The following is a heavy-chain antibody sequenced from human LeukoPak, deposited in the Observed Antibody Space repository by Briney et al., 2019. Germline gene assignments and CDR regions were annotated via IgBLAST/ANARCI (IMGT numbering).Heavy chain of an antibody. D-gene: IGHD5-12*01. V-gene: IGHV1-69*13. CDR1: GGTFSSDP. J-gene: IGHJ4*02. Sequence: GASVNVSCKVSGGTFSSDPISWVRQAAGQGLEWMGEITPIFGEAQNAEKFQGRVTITADEPTSTVYMELTSLRLDDTAMYYCARNSRVASTSGLNYWGQGTLVTVSS. CDR2: ITPIFGEA. CDR3: ARNSRVASTSGLNY.